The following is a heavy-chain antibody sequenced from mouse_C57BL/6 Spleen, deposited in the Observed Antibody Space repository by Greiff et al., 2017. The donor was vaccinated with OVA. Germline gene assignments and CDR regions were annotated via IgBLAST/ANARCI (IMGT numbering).Heavy chain of an antibody. CDR3: ARENYYGSSYPGDY. V-gene: IGHV1-4*01. D-gene: IGHD1-1*01. CDR2: INPSSGYT. Sequence: QVQLQQSGAELARPGASVKMSCKASGYTFTSYTMHWVKQRPGQGLEWIGYINPSSGYTKYNQKFKDKATLTADKSSSTAYMQLSSLTSEDSAVYYCARENYYGSSYPGDYWGQGTTLTVSS. J-gene: IGHJ2*01. CDR1: GYTFTSYT.